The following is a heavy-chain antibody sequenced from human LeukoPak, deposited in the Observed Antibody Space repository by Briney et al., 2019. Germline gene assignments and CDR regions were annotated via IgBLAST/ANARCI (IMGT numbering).Heavy chain of an antibody. CDR3: ARESGTTLYGDAFDI. CDR1: GFTVSSNY. Sequence: QPGGSLRLSCAASGFTVSSNYMNWVRQAPGKGLEWVANIKQDGSEKYYVDSVKGRFTISRDNAKNSLYLQMNSLRAEDTAVYYCARESGTTLYGDAFDIWSQGTMVTVSS. V-gene: IGHV3-7*01. J-gene: IGHJ3*02. CDR2: IKQDGSEK. D-gene: IGHD2/OR15-2a*01.